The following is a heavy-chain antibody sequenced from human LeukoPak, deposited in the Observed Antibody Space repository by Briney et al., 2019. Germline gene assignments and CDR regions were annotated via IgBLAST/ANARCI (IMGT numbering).Heavy chain of an antibody. CDR2: ISSSSYI. CDR1: GFTFSSYS. D-gene: IGHD5-24*01. CDR3: ASQDGYNYGGDDAFDI. Sequence: GGSLRLSCAASGFTFSSYSMNWVRQAPGKGLEWVSSISSSSYIYYADSVKGRFTISRDNAKNSLYLQMNSLRAEDTAVYYCASQDGYNYGGDDAFDIWGQGTMVTVSS. J-gene: IGHJ3*02. V-gene: IGHV3-21*01.